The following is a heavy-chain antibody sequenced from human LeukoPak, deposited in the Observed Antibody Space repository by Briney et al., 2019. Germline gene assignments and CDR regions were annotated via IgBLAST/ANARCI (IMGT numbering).Heavy chain of an antibody. D-gene: IGHD3-10*01. V-gene: IGHV5-51*01. CDR2: IYPDDSDS. CDR3: VRQRGSSGTINHFDP. Sequence: GGSLKISWETSGSLFTTYWSGGVRQLPGTGLEGVGAIYPDDSDSRYSPSFQGQVVISADRSIRTAYLQWNSLKTSDTAMYYCVRQRGSSGTINHFDPWGQGTLVTVSS. J-gene: IGHJ5*02. CDR1: GSLFTTYW.